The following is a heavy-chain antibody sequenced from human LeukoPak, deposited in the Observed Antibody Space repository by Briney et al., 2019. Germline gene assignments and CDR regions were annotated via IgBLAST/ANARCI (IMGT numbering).Heavy chain of an antibody. CDR2: ITTSSSYM. V-gene: IGHV3-21*01. CDR3: ARDNSGSALDY. CDR1: GFTFSSYS. Sequence: GGSLRLSCAVSGFTFSSYSMNWVRQAPGKGLEWVSFITTSSSYMYYADSVKGRFTISRDNAKNPLYLQMNSLRAEDTAVYYCARDNSGSALDYWGQGTLVTVSS. D-gene: IGHD3-10*01. J-gene: IGHJ4*02.